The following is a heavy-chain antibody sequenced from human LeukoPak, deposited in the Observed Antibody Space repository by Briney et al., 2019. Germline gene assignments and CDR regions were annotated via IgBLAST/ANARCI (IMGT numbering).Heavy chain of an antibody. CDR2: IYADGSS. D-gene: IGHD3-10*01. V-gene: IGHV4-61*02. CDR3: ARGYYYRT. J-gene: IGHJ4*02. CDR1: GGSVSSDNSY. Sequence: SETLSLTCTVSGGSVSSDNSYWNWIRQPAGKGLEWIGRIYADGSSTYNPSLKSRVTISVDSSKNQFSLRLSSLTAADTAVYYCARGYYYRTWGQGTLVTVSS.